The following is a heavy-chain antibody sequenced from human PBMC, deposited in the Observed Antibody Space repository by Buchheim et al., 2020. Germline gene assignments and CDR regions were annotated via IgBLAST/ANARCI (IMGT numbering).Heavy chain of an antibody. CDR3: ARVGPSMVRGVPDY. CDR2: IWYDGSNK. Sequence: QVQLVESGGGVVQPGRSLRLSCAASGFTFSSYGMHWVRQAPGKGLEWVAVIWYDGSNKYYADSVKGRFTIFRDNSKNTLYLQMNSLRAEDTAVYYCARVGPSMVRGVPDYWGQGTL. J-gene: IGHJ4*02. D-gene: IGHD3-10*01. CDR1: GFTFSSYG. V-gene: IGHV3-33*01.